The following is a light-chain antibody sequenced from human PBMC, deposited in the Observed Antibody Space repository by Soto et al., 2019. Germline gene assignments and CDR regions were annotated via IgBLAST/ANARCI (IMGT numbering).Light chain of an antibody. Sequence: DIQMTQSPSTVSATAGDRVTITCRASQSISSWLAWYQHKPGKAPKLLIYDASNLDSGVPSRFSGSGSGTEFSLTISNLQPDDCATYYCQQYENYWTFGQGTKVDIK. J-gene: IGKJ1*01. V-gene: IGKV1-5*01. CDR2: DAS. CDR3: QQYENYWT. CDR1: QSISSW.